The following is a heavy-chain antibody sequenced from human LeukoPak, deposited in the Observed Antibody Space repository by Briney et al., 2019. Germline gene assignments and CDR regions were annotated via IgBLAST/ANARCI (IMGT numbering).Heavy chain of an antibody. Sequence: GGSLRLSCAASGFTFSSYGMSWVRKAPGKGLEWVSGIRVSGDSTYYADSVKGRFTISRDNSKNTLYLQMNSLRAEDTAVYYCAKDWEWELFDNDAFDIWGQGQWSPSLQ. CDR2: IRVSGDST. J-gene: IGHJ3*02. V-gene: IGHV3-23*01. CDR1: GFTFSSYG. D-gene: IGHD1-26*01. CDR3: AKDWEWELFDNDAFDI.